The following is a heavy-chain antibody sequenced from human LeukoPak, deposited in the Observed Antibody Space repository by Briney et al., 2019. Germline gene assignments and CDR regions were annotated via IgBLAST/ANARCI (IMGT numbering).Heavy chain of an antibody. Sequence: SSETLSLTCTVSGGSISSGDYYWSWIRQPPGKGLEWIGYIYYSGSTYYNPSLESRVTISVDTSKNQFSLKLSSVTAADTAVYYCARVSDYGGGGFDPWGQGTLVTVSS. V-gene: IGHV4-30-4*01. CDR2: IYYSGST. J-gene: IGHJ5*02. CDR1: GGSISSGDYY. CDR3: ARVSDYGGGGFDP. D-gene: IGHD4-17*01.